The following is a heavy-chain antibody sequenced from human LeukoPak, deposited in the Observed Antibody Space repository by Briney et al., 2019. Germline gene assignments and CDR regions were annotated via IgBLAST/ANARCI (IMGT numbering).Heavy chain of an antibody. J-gene: IGHJ3*02. CDR1: GFIFSSYD. V-gene: IGHV3-21*01. CDR2: ISRSSTEI. CDR3: ARDDYGDYGDRTSCVIAFEI. D-gene: IGHD4-17*01. Sequence: GGSLRLSCAASGFIFSSYDMNWVRQAPGKGLEWVSSISRSSTEIYYADSVKGRFTVSRDNAKNSLYLQMNGPRAEDTAIYYCARDDYGDYGDRTSCVIAFEIWGQGTMVTVSS.